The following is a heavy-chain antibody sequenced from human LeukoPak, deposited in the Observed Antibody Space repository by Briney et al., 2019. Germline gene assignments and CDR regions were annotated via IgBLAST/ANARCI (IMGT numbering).Heavy chain of an antibody. CDR3: ARGQYSSGWLDY. CDR2: IYYSGST. V-gene: IGHV4-39*07. D-gene: IGHD6-19*01. J-gene: IGHJ4*02. Sequence: SETLSLTCTVSGGSISSSSYYWGWTRQPPGKGLEWIGSIYYSGSTYYNPSLKSRVTISVDTSKNQFSLKLSSVTAADTAVYYCARGQYSSGWLDYWGQGTLVTVSS. CDR1: GGSISSSSYY.